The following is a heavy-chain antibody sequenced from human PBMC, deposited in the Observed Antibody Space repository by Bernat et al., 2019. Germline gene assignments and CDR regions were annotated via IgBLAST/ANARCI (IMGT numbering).Heavy chain of an antibody. V-gene: IGHV4-59*01. D-gene: IGHD6-13*01. CDR2: IYYSGST. J-gene: IGHJ3*02. CDR3: AGREVKPQLYAFDI. Sequence: VQLQESGPGLVKPSGTLSLTCTVSGGSISSYYWSWIRQPPGKGLEWIGYIYYSGSTNYNPSLKSRVTISVDTSKNQFSLKLSSLTAADTAVYYCAGREVKPQLYAFDIWGQGTMVTVSS. CDR1: GGSISSYY.